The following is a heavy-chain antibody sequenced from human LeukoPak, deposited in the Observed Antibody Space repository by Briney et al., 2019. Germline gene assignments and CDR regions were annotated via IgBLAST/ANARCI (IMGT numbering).Heavy chain of an antibody. V-gene: IGHV1-46*01. J-gene: IGHJ6*03. CDR3: ARNGVGSGSYEPASYYYYMDV. CDR1: GYTFTSYY. Sequence: GASVKVSCKASGYTFTSYYIHWVRQAPGQGLEWMGIINPSGGGKTYAQKFQGRVTMDRDTSRTTVHMYRSSLRSEATAVYHCARNGVGSGSYEPASYYYYMDVWGKGTTVTVS. D-gene: IGHD3-10*01. CDR2: INPSGGGK.